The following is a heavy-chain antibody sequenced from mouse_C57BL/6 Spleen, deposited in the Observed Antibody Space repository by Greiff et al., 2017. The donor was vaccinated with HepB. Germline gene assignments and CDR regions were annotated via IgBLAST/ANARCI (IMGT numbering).Heavy chain of an antibody. CDR2: ISNLAYSI. J-gene: IGHJ4*01. D-gene: IGHD2-4*01. Sequence: EVKLQESGGGLVQPGGSLKLSCAASGFTFSDYGMAWVRQAPREGPEWVAFISNLAYSIYYADTVTGRFTISRENAKNTLYLEMSSLRSEDTAMYYCARQGDYEGNYAMDYWGQGTSVTVSS. CDR1: GFTFSDYG. CDR3: ARQGDYEGNYAMDY. V-gene: IGHV5-15*01.